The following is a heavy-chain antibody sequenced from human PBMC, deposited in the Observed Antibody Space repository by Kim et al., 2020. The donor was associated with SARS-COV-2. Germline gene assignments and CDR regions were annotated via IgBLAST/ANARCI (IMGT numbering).Heavy chain of an antibody. Sequence: GGSLRLSCAASGFTFSRFGMHWVRQAPGKGLEWVAVISYDGSKKYYADSLKGRFTISRDNSKNTLYLQMNSLRAEDTAVYYCAKDRPYYYDSSGYSTGYFDYWGQGTLVTVSS. V-gene: IGHV3-30*18. D-gene: IGHD3-22*01. CDR2: ISYDGSKK. CDR3: AKDRPYYYDSSGYSTGYFDY. J-gene: IGHJ4*02. CDR1: GFTFSRFG.